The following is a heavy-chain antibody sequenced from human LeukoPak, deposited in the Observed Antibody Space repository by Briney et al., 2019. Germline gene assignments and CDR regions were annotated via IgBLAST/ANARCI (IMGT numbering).Heavy chain of an antibody. CDR2: ISGSGVT. D-gene: IGHD3-22*01. V-gene: IGHV3-23*01. CDR3: VRDDDRPDNGLDY. CDR1: GFTFSTSA. J-gene: IGHJ4*02. Sequence: PGGSLRLSCAASGFTFSTSAMTWVRQAPGKGLEWVSGISGSGVTDYADSVKGRFTISRDNSKNTLYLQMNSLRAEDTAVYYCVRDDDRPDNGLDYWGQGTLVTVSS.